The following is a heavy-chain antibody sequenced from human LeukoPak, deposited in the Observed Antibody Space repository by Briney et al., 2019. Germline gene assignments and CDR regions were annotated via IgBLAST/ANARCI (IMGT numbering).Heavy chain of an antibody. CDR1: GGAISSYY. CDR3: ARGSYFDWFNYFDY. J-gene: IGHJ4*02. Sequence: PSETLSLTCTVSGGAISSYYWSCIRQPPGTGLEWSGYIFYSGSTNYNPSLKSRVTISVDTSKNQFSLKMSSVTAADTAVYYCARGSYFDWFNYFDYWGQGTLVTVSS. V-gene: IGHV4-59*08. CDR2: IFYSGST. D-gene: IGHD3-9*01.